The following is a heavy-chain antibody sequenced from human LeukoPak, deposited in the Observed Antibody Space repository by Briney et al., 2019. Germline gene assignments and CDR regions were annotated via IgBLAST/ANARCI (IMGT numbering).Heavy chain of an antibody. Sequence: PETLTLPCTVSGGSISSTRYHWGRISQHPGKGLDWIGNFYYVGSTYYNPSVKSRVTISVDTSKNKFSLKLRSVTAADTAVYYCARHVNSNGSPSDYWGQGTLVTVSS. CDR1: GGSISSTRYH. D-gene: IGHD1-26*01. CDR2: FYYVGST. V-gene: IGHV4-39*01. J-gene: IGHJ4*02. CDR3: ARHVNSNGSPSDY.